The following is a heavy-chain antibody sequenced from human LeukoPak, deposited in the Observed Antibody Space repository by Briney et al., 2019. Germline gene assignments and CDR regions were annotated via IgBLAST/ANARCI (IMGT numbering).Heavy chain of an antibody. J-gene: IGHJ5*02. Sequence: SVKVSCKASGGTFTNSGISWVRQAPGQALEWMGGLIPMFGAANYAQKFQGRVTITTDDSTSTGYMELSSLRSEDTAVYFCAIPLIRGIGYNWFDPWGQGTLATVSS. CDR1: GGTFTNSG. CDR3: AIPLIRGIGYNWFDP. V-gene: IGHV1-69*05. D-gene: IGHD1-14*01. CDR2: LIPMFGAA.